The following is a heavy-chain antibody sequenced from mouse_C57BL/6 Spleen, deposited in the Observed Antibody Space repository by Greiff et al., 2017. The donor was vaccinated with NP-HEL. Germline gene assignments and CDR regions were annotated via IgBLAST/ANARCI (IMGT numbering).Heavy chain of an antibody. V-gene: IGHV1-69*01. CDR2: IDPSDSYT. D-gene: IGHD6-1*01. CDR3: ARKTTWYFDY. CDR1: GYTFTSYW. Sequence: QVQLQQPGAELVMPGASVKLSCKASGYTFTSYWMHWVKQRPGQGLEWIGEIDPSDSYTNYNQKFKGKSTLTVDKSSSTAYMQLSSLTSEDSAVYYCARKTTWYFDYWGQSTTLTVSS. J-gene: IGHJ2*01.